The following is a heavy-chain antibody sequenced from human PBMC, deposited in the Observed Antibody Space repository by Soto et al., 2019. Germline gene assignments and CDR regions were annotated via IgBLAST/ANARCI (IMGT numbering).Heavy chain of an antibody. CDR2: IITIYGTA. CDR3: ARPRRDGYNHRTPFDY. J-gene: IGHJ4*02. Sequence: QVQLVQSGAEVKKPGSSVKVSCKASGGTFSSYAISWVRQAPGQGREWMGGIITIYGTANYAQKFQGRVTITADESTSTAYMELSSLRSEDTAVYYCARPRRDGYNHRTPFDYWGQGTLVTVSS. V-gene: IGHV1-69*01. D-gene: IGHD5-12*01. CDR1: GGTFSSYA.